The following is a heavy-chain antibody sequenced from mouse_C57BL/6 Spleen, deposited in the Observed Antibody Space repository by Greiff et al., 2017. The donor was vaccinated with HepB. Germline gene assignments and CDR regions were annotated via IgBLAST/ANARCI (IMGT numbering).Heavy chain of an antibody. CDR2: ISDGGSYT. Sequence: EVMLVESGGGLVKPGGSLKLSCAASGFTFSSYAMSWVRQTPEKRLEWVATISDGGSYTYYPDNVKGRFTISRDNAKNNLYLQMSHLKSEDTAMYYCARGDGLAYWGQGTLVTVSA. CDR3: ARGDGLAY. D-gene: IGHD2-3*01. CDR1: GFTFSSYA. J-gene: IGHJ3*01. V-gene: IGHV5-4*03.